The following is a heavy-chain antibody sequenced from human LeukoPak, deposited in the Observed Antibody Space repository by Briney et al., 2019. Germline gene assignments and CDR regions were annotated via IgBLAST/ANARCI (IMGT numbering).Heavy chain of an antibody. CDR2: ISGSGFTI. CDR1: GFTLSNYS. J-gene: IGHJ6*03. D-gene: IGHD4-11*01. Sequence: GGSLRLSCAVSGFTLSNYSMNWVRQAPGKGLEWISYISGSGFTIHYADSVKGRFTISRDNAKNSLYLQMNSLRAEDTAVYYCVRGVPKTSYYYYYMDVWGKGTTVTISS. V-gene: IGHV3-48*01. CDR3: VRGVPKTSYYYYYMDV.